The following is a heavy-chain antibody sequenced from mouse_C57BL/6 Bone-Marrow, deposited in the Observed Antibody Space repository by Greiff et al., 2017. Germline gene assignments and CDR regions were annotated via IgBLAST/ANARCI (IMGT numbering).Heavy chain of an antibody. CDR3: AREEAQTAQAPFAY. D-gene: IGHD3-2*02. CDR1: GYSFTDYN. Sequence: VQLQQSGPELVKPGASVKISCKASGYSFTDYNMNWVKQSTGKSLEWIGVINPNYGTTSYNQKFKGKATLTVDQSSSTAYLKLNSRPSEDSAVNYYAREEAQTAQAPFAYWGQGTLVTVSA. CDR2: INPNYGTT. V-gene: IGHV1-39*01. J-gene: IGHJ3*01.